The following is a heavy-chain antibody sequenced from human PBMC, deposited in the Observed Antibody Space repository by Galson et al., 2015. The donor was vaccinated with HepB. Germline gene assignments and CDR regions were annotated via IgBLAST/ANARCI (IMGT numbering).Heavy chain of an antibody. V-gene: IGHV6-1*01. D-gene: IGHD5-24*01. CDR2: TYYRSKWYN. Sequence: CAISGDSVSSNSAAWNWIRQSPSRGLEWLGRTYYRSKWYNDYAVSVKSRITINPDTSKNQFSLQLNSVTPEDTAVYYCAMAMATRHWNPDAFDIWGQGTMVTVSS. CDR1: GDSVSSNSAA. J-gene: IGHJ3*02. CDR3: AMAMATRHWNPDAFDI.